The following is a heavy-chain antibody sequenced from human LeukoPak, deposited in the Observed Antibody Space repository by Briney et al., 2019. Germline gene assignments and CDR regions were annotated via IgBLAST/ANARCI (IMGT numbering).Heavy chain of an antibody. CDR1: GFTFSSYW. CDR2: INQDESEE. V-gene: IGHV3-7*04. CDR3: ARDRGYSTFDF. D-gene: IGHD4-11*01. Sequence: GGSLRLSCAASGFTFSSYWMSWVRQAPGKGLEWVANINQDESEENFVDSVKGRFSISRDNAKRSLYLQMNSPRAEDTAMYYCARDRGYSTFDFWGQGTLVTVSS. J-gene: IGHJ4*02.